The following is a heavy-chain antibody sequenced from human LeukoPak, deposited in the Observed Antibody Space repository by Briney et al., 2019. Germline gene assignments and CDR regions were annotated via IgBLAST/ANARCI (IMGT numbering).Heavy chain of an antibody. CDR1: GFTFSSYA. Sequence: GGSLRLSCAASGFTFSSYAMSWVRQAPGKGLEWVAAIRGSGGSTYYADSVKGRFTISRDNSKNTLYLQMNSLRAEDTAVYYCAKDTGDYDPITDYWGQGTLVTVSS. CDR3: AKDTGDYDPITDY. J-gene: IGHJ4*02. V-gene: IGHV3-23*01. D-gene: IGHD4-17*01. CDR2: IRGSGGST.